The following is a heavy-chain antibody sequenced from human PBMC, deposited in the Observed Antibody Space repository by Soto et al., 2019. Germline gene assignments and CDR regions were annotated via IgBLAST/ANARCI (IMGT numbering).Heavy chain of an antibody. CDR2: IGAKGDAT. CDR1: GFTFQNYV. D-gene: IGHD2-21*02. CDR3: VKVDWYSVDC. V-gene: IGHV3-64D*06. Sequence: GGSLRLSCSASGFTFQNYVIHSVRQAPGKGLEYVSAIGAKGDATYADSVKGRFSISRDNSKNSLFLQMTNVTFEDTATYFCVKVDWYSVDCWGQGALVTVSS. J-gene: IGHJ4*02.